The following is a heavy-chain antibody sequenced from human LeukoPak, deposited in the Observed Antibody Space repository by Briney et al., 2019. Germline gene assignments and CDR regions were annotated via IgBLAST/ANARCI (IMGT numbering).Heavy chain of an antibody. CDR2: INPYSGDT. Sequence: ASVKVSCKACGYSFTGYYMHWVRQAPGQGLEGMGWINPYSGDTDYARKFQDRVTMPRYTSISTAYMELSRLTSNDTAVYYCARGAYYDSSGYYHGDTYDIWGQGTMVTVSS. J-gene: IGHJ3*02. D-gene: IGHD3-22*01. CDR3: ARGAYYDSSGYYHGDTYDI. V-gene: IGHV1-2*02. CDR1: GYSFTGYY.